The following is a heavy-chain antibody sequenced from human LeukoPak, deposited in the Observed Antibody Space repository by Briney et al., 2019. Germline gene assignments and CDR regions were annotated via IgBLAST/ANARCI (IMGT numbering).Heavy chain of an antibody. CDR1: GGTFSSYA. V-gene: IGHV1-2*02. CDR2: IKPNSGGT. J-gene: IGHJ4*02. Sequence: ASVKVSCKASGGTFSSYAISWVRQAPGQGLEWMGWIKPNSGGTNYAQKFQGRVTMTRDMSTSTVYMELSRLRSEDTAVYYCAGGYYCSYFDCWGQGTLVTVSS. CDR3: AGGYYCSYFDC. D-gene: IGHD3-22*01.